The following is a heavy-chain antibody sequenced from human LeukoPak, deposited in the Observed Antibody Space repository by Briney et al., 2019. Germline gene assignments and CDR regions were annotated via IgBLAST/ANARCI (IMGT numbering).Heavy chain of an antibody. V-gene: IGHV1-69*05. D-gene: IGHD3-10*01. CDR1: GGTFSSYA. Sequence: ASVKDPCKASGGTFSSYAISWVRQAPGQGLEWMGGIIPIFGTANYAQKFQGRVTITTDESTSTAYMELSSLRSEDTAVYYCARAGAYGSSLVDYWGQGTLVTVSS. CDR2: IIPIFGTA. J-gene: IGHJ4*02. CDR3: ARAGAYGSSLVDY.